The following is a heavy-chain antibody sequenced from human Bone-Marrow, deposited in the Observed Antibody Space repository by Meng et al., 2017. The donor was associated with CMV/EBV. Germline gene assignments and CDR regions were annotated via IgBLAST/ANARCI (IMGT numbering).Heavy chain of an antibody. CDR1: GYSFTSYW. J-gene: IGHJ3*02. CDR2: IYPGDSDT. D-gene: IGHD5-12*01. CDR3: ARSATSGSGPNAFDI. V-gene: IGHV5-51*01. Sequence: GESLKISCKGSGYSFTSYWIGWVRQMPGKGLEWRGIIYPGDSDTRYSPSFQGQVTISADKSISTAYLQWSSLKASDTAMYYCARSATSGSGPNAFDIWGQGTRVTVSS.